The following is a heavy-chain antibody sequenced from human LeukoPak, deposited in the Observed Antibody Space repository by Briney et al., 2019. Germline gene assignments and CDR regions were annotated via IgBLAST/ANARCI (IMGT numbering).Heavy chain of an antibody. D-gene: IGHD1-26*01. CDR2: INWNGDNP. J-gene: IGHJ4*02. CDR1: GFTFEDYG. Sequence: GGSLRLSCEASGFTFEDYGMSWVRQRPGKGLEYVCEINWNGDNPVYQNSLRGRFTISRDNAKNSVYLQMSSLRVDDTAFYYCARRSVAGATTGYYYDSWGQGTLVTVSS. V-gene: IGHV3-20*04. CDR3: ARRSVAGATTGYYYDS.